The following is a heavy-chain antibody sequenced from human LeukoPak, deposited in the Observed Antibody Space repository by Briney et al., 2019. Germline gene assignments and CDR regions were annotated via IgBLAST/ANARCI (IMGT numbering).Heavy chain of an antibody. Sequence: ASVKVSCKASGYTFTSYGISWVRQAPGQGLEWMGWVSAYNGNTNYAQKLQGRVTMTRNTSISTAYMELSSLRSEDTAVYYCARGHRMVRGVITLYYFDYWGQGTLVTVSS. D-gene: IGHD3-10*01. J-gene: IGHJ4*02. CDR3: ARGHRMVRGVITLYYFDY. CDR2: VSAYNGNT. CDR1: GYTFTSYG. V-gene: IGHV1-18*01.